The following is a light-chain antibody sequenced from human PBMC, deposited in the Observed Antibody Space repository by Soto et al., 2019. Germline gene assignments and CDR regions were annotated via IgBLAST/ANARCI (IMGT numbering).Light chain of an antibody. CDR3: QSYDSSLSGSV. Sequence: QSVLTQPPSVSGAPGQRVTISCTGSSSNIGAGYDVHWYQQLPGTAPKLLIYGNSNRPSGVPDRFSGSKSGTSASLAITGLQAEDEADYYCQSYDSSLSGSVXGTGTNVT. J-gene: IGLJ1*01. CDR2: GNS. CDR1: SSNIGAGYD. V-gene: IGLV1-40*01.